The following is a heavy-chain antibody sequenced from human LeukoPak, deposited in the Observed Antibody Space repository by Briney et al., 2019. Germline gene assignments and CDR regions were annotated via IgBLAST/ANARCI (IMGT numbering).Heavy chain of an antibody. D-gene: IGHD4-17*01. J-gene: IGHJ4*02. V-gene: IGHV4-31*03. CDR3: ARECRDYGDYFWDY. CDR2: IYYSGST. CDR1: GGSISSGGYY. Sequence: SETLSLTCTVSGGSISSGGYYWSWIRQHPGKGLEWIGYIYYSGSTYYNPSLKSRVTISVDTSKNQFSLKLSSVTAADTAVYYCARECRDYGDYFWDYWGQGTLVTVSS.